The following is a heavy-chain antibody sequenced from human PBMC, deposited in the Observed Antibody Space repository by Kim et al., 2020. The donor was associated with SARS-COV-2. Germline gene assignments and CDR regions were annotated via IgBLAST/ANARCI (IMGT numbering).Heavy chain of an antibody. CDR3: EASDY. V-gene: IGHV3-23*01. CDR2: RT. J-gene: IGHJ4*02. Sequence: RTHSANSVKGRFTISIDNSKTTLFLQMNSLRAEDTAVYYCEASDYWGQGSLVTVSS.